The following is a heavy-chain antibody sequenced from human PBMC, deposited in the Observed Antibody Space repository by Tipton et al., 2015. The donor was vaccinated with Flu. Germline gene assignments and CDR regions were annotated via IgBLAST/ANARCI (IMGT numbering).Heavy chain of an antibody. Sequence: GLVKPSETLSLTCSVSGGSISSYYWGWVRQPPGQGLEWIGYFYYSGSTNYNPSLQSRVTISADRSKNQFSLKLISLTATDTAVYFCARDDFLVPSALRYWGQGILVTVSS. D-gene: IGHD3/OR15-3a*01. J-gene: IGHJ4*02. CDR3: ARDDFLVPSALRY. CDR1: GGSISSYY. V-gene: IGHV4-59*12. CDR2: FYYSGST.